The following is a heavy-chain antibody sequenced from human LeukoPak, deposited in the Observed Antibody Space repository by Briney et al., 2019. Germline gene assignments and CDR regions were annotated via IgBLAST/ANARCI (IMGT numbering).Heavy chain of an antibody. CDR1: GYTFTSYA. J-gene: IGHJ6*02. D-gene: IGHD1-26*01. Sequence: ASVTVSCKASGYTFTSYAMHWVRQAPGQRLEWMGWINAGNGNTKYSQKFQGRVTITRDTSASTAYMELSSLRSEDTAVYYCARDPLFVVGATQDCYYGMDVWGQGTTVTVSS. V-gene: IGHV1-3*01. CDR3: ARDPLFVVGATQDCYYGMDV. CDR2: INAGNGNT.